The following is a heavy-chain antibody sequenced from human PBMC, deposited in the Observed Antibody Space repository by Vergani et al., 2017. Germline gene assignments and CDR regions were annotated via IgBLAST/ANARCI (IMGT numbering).Heavy chain of an antibody. J-gene: IGHJ5*02. Sequence: QVQLVQSGAEVKKPGASVKVSCKASGYTFTGYFIHWVRPAPGQGLEWMGWSNPNSGGANYAQKFQGRVTMSRDTSISTAYMELSSLIIDDTAVYYCARDCGWLRLSNWFDPWGQGTLVTVSS. CDR3: ARDCGWLRLSNWFDP. V-gene: IGHV1-2*02. D-gene: IGHD5-12*01. CDR1: GYTFTGYF. CDR2: SNPNSGGA.